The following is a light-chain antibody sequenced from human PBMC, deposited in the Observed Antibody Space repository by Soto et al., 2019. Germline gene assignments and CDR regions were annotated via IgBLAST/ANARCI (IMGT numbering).Light chain of an antibody. V-gene: IGKV3-20*01. CDR1: QSVSSSY. J-gene: IGKJ1*01. CDR3: QHYGRSRT. CDR2: GAS. Sequence: EIVLTQSTGTLSLSPGERATLSCRASQSVSSSYLAWYQQRPGLAPRLLIYGASSRATGIPDRFSGSGSGTVFTLTIGRLEPEDFAVYYCQHYGRSRTFGQGTKVDIK.